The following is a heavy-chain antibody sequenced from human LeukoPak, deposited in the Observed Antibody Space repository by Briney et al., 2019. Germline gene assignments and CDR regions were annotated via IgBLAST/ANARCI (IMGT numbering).Heavy chain of an antibody. J-gene: IGHJ4*02. Sequence: ASVKVSCKASGYTFTSYGISWVRQAPGQGLEWMGWISAYNGNTNYAQKLQGRVTMTTDTSTSTAYMELRSLRSDDTAVYYCARRSRGLYPHYFDYWGQGTLVTVSS. CDR3: ARRSRGLYPHYFDY. CDR1: GYTFTSYG. V-gene: IGHV1-18*01. CDR2: ISAYNGNT. D-gene: IGHD3-10*01.